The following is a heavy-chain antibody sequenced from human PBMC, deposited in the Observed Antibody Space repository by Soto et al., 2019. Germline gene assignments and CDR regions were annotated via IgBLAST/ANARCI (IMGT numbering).Heavy chain of an antibody. CDR3: ARDGDSSIYYYYGMDV. CDR2: ISSSSSTI. J-gene: IGHJ6*02. V-gene: IGHV3-48*02. CDR1: GFTFSGYS. Sequence: EVQLVESGGGLVQPGGSLRLSCAASGFTFSGYSMNWVRQAPGKGLEWVSYISSSSSTIYYADSVKGRFTISRDNAKNSLYLQMNSLRDEDTAVYYCARDGDSSIYYYYGMDVWGQGTTVTVSS. D-gene: IGHD6-13*01.